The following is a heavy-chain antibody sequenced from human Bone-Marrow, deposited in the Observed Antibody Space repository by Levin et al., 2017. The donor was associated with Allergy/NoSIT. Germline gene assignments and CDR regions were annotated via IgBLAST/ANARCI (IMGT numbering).Heavy chain of an antibody. CDR3: TTGYCSGGSCTY. Sequence: GGSLRLSCAASGFTFSNAWMTWVRQAPGKGLEWVGRIKSKTDGGTTDYAAPVKGRFTISRDDSKNTLYLQVSSLKTEDTAVYYCTTGYCSGGSCTYWGQGTLVTVSS. V-gene: IGHV3-15*01. CDR1: GFTFSNAW. CDR2: IKSKTDGGTT. D-gene: IGHD2-15*01. J-gene: IGHJ4*02.